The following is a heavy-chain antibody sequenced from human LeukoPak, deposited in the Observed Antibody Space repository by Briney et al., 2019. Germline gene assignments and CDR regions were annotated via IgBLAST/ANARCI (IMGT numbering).Heavy chain of an antibody. V-gene: IGHV3-23*01. CDR1: GFTFSNSD. J-gene: IGHJ3*01. Sequence: GGSLRLSCAASGFTFSNSDMNWDRQAPGRGLEWVSFISASGGSAHYADSVRGRFTISRDNSKNTLYLQMNSLRAEDTAVYCCAKAGSYSDISVYPLASFDFWGQGTMVTVSS. D-gene: IGHD3-22*01. CDR3: AKAGSYSDISVYPLASFDF. CDR2: ISASGGSA.